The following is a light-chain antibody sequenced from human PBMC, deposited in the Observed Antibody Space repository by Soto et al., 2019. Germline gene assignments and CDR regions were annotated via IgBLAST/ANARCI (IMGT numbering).Light chain of an antibody. CDR1: QSVRSN. V-gene: IGKV3-20*01. CDR2: NAL. J-gene: IGKJ1*01. CDR3: QQYGYSQWT. Sequence: EIVLTQSPGTLSLSPGERATLSCRASQSVRSNLAWYQQKPGQAPRLLIYNALTRATGIPDRFSGSGSGTEFTLTISRLEPEDFAVYFCQQYGYSQWTFGQGTKVDIK.